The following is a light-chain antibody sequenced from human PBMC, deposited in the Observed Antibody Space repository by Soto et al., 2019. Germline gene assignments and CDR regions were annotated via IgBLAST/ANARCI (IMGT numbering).Light chain of an antibody. J-gene: IGLJ1*01. CDR2: DVT. CDR3: SLYTSSSTYV. Sequence: QSALTQPPSVSGSPGQSVTMSCTGTISDVRIYNRVSWYQQPPGTAPKLIIYDVTKRPSGVPDRFSGSRSGNTASLTISGLQAEDESIYYCSLYTSSSTYVFGTGTKLTVL. V-gene: IGLV2-18*01. CDR1: ISDVRIYNR.